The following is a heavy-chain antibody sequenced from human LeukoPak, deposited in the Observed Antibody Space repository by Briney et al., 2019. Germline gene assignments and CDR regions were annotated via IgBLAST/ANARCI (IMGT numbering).Heavy chain of an antibody. CDR3: ARGYVSLGYFDY. Sequence: GGSLRLSCAASGFSFSTYWMSWVRQAPGKGLEWVANIKKDGSEKYYVDSVKGRFTISRDNAKSSLYLQMNSLRAEDTAVYYCARGYVSLGYFDYWGQGTLVTVSS. V-gene: IGHV3-7*04. CDR2: IKKDGSEK. J-gene: IGHJ4*02. D-gene: IGHD2-15*01. CDR1: GFSFSTYW.